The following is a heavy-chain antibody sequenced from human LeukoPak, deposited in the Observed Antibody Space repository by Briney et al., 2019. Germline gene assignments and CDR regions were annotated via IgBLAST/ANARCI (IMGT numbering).Heavy chain of an antibody. Sequence: PSETLSLTCTVSGGSISSYYWSWIRQRPGKGLEWIGYIYYSGSTNYNPSLKSRVTISVDTSKNQFSLKLSSVTAADTAVYYCAGRSYLFDYWGQGTLVTVSS. D-gene: IGHD1-26*01. CDR3: AGRSYLFDY. CDR2: IYYSGST. V-gene: IGHV4-59*08. J-gene: IGHJ4*02. CDR1: GGSISSYY.